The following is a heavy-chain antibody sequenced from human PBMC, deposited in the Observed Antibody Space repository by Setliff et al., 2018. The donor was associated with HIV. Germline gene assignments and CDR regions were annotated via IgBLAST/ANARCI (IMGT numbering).Heavy chain of an antibody. J-gene: IGHJ6*03. CDR1: GFTLSTYS. V-gene: IGHV3-21*01. CDR2: ITTGSSYI. Sequence: PGGSLRLSCVASGFTLSTYSMNWVRQAPGKGLEWVSSITTGSSYIFDADSVKGRFTISRDNAQNSLYLQMNNLRVEDTAVYYCARDGTRLLAAMDVWGKGTTVTVSS. CDR3: ARDGTRLLAAMDV.